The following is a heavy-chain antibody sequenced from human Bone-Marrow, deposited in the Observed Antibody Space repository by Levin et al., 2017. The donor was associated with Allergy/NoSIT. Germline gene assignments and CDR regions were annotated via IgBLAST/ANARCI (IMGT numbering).Heavy chain of an antibody. CDR1: GNNFPTYA. J-gene: IGHJ3*02. Sequence: ASVKVSCKTSGNNFPTYALNWVRQAPGQGLEWMGLVNTNTGNPTFAPGFAGRFVFSLDTSVGTADLHISSLEAGDSALYFCATCSDYTLNNAFDIWGQGTMVTVSS. V-gene: IGHV7-4-1*02. CDR2: VNTNTGNP. D-gene: IGHD4-11*01. CDR3: ATCSDYTLNNAFDI.